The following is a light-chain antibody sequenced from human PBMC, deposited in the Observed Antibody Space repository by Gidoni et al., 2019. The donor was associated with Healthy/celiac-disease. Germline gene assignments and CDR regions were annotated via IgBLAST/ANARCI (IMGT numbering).Light chain of an antibody. Sequence: ILSTQSPGTLSLSPGESATLSCRASQSVSSSYLAWYQQKPGQAPRLLIYGASSRATGIPDRFSGSGSGTDFTLTISRLEPEDFAVYYCQQYGSSPQTFGQGTKVEIK. V-gene: IGKV3-20*01. CDR1: QSVSSSY. CDR2: GAS. CDR3: QQYGSSPQT. J-gene: IGKJ1*01.